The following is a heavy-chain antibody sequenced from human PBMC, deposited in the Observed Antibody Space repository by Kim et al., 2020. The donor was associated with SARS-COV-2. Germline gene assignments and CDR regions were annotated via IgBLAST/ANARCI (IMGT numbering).Heavy chain of an antibody. J-gene: IGHJ4*02. Sequence: GGSLRLSCAASGFTFSSYAMSWVRQAPGKGLEWVSAISGSGGSTYYADSVKGRFTISRDNSKNTLYLQMNSLRAEDTAVYYCAKDPKVMGATRPPIDYWGQGTLVTVSS. V-gene: IGHV3-23*01. D-gene: IGHD1-26*01. CDR1: GFTFSSYA. CDR3: AKDPKVMGATRPPIDY. CDR2: ISGSGGST.